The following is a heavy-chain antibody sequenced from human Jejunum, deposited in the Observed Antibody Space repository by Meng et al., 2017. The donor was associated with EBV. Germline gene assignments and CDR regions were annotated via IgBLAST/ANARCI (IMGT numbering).Heavy chain of an antibody. J-gene: IGHJ4*02. CDR1: GCTFSSDY. V-gene: IGHV3-66*04. CDR2: ISTGGSI. D-gene: IGHD4-17*01. Sequence: EGRLVESGGGLIQPGGSLRLSCAASGCTFSSDYMSWVRQAPGKGLEWVSVISTGGSIFYADSVKGRFTIARDNSKNTLYLQMNSLGAEDTAVYYCARHRDVDYHLHYWGQGSLVTVSS. CDR3: ARHRDVDYHLHY.